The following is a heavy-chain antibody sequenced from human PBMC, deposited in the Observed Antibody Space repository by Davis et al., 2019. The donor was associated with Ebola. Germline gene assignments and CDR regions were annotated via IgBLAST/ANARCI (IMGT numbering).Heavy chain of an antibody. D-gene: IGHD5-24*01. V-gene: IGHV4-59*01. J-gene: IGHJ4*02. CDR3: ARWGDGYNHLSY. Sequence: PSETLSLTCTVSGGSISSYYWSWIRQPPGKGLEWIGYIYYSGSTNYNPSLKSRVTISVDTSKNQFSLKLSSVTAADTAVYYCARWGDGYNHLSYWGQGTLVTVSS. CDR1: GGSISSYY. CDR2: IYYSGST.